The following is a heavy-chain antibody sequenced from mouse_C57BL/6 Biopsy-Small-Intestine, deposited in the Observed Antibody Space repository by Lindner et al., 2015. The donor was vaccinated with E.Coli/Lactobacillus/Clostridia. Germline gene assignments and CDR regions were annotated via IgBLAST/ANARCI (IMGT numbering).Heavy chain of an antibody. CDR3: ARGGVLDY. Sequence: VQLQESGPELVKSGASVKISCKASGYTFTDYNMDWVKQSHGKSLEWIGDINPNNGGSIYNQMFKGKATLTVDKSSSTAYMELRSLTSEDTAVYYCARGGVLDYWGQGTSVTVSS. CDR1: GYTFTDYN. J-gene: IGHJ4*01. CDR2: INPNNGGS. V-gene: IGHV1-18*01.